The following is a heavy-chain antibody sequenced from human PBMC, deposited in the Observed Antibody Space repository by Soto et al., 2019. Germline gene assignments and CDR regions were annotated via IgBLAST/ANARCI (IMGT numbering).Heavy chain of an antibody. Sequence: QVQLVQSGAEVKKPGASVKVSCKASGYTFTSYSMHWVRQAPGQRLEWMVWINAGNGNTKYSQKLQGRVTITRDTSASTAYMELSSLRSEDTAVYYCARGLNVYYFDYWGQGTLVTVSS. CDR2: INAGNGNT. CDR3: ARGLNVYYFDY. CDR1: GYTFTSYS. D-gene: IGHD3-16*01. V-gene: IGHV1-3*01. J-gene: IGHJ4*02.